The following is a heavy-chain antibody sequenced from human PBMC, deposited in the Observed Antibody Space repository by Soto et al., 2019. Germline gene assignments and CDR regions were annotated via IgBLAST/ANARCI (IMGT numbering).Heavy chain of an antibody. Sequence: QVQLVQSGAEVKKPGSSVKVSCKASGGTFSSYAISWVRQAPGQGLEWMGGISPIFGTANYAQKFQGRVTITADESTSTAYMELSSLRSEDTAVYYCAAVVRGVIGGYFDYWGQGTLVTVSS. V-gene: IGHV1-69*01. CDR1: GGTFSSYA. J-gene: IGHJ4*02. CDR2: ISPIFGTA. CDR3: AAVVRGVIGGYFDY. D-gene: IGHD3-10*01.